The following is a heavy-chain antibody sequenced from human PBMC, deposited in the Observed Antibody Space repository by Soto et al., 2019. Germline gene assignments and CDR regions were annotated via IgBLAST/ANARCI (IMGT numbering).Heavy chain of an antibody. Sequence: LRLSCAASGFTVSSNYMSWVRQAPGKRLEWVSVIYRGGSTYYADSVKGRFTISRDNPKNTLYLQMNSLRAEDTAVYYCARVVGHGFDPWGQGNMVSVSS. CDR1: GFTVSSNY. CDR2: IYRGGST. CDR3: ARVVGHGFDP. J-gene: IGHJ5*02. D-gene: IGHD3-10*01. V-gene: IGHV3-53*01.